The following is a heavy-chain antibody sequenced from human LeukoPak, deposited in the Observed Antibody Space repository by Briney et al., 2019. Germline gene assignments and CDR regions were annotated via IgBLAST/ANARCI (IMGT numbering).Heavy chain of an antibody. Sequence: SGTLSLTCTVSGDSISSGGFYWNWIRQHPGKGLEWIGYVYYSGATYYNPSLKSRVSISVDTSKKHFSLNLSSVTAADTAVYYCARGTNYYFYAMDVWGQGTTVTVSS. V-gene: IGHV4-31*03. CDR3: ARGTNYYFYAMDV. CDR1: GDSISSGGFY. J-gene: IGHJ6*02. CDR2: VYYSGAT.